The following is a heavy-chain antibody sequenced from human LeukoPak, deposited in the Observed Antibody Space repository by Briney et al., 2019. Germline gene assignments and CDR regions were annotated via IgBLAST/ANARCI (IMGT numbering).Heavy chain of an antibody. Sequence: PSETLSLTGTVSGGSARNFYWSWIRQSPGKGLEWIGYISYSGGTSYHPSLKSRVTISVDTSKNQFSLKLSSVTAADTAVYYCARLALTLRFDPWGQGTLVTVSS. CDR1: GGSARNFY. CDR2: ISYSGGT. V-gene: IGHV4-59*08. J-gene: IGHJ5*02. CDR3: ARLALTLRFDP. D-gene: IGHD1-14*01.